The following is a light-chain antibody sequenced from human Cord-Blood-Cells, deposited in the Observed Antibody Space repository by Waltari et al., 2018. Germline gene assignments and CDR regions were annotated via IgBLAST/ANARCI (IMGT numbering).Light chain of an antibody. V-gene: IGLV3-27*01. Sequence: SYELTQPSSVSVSPGQTARITCSGDVMAKKYARWFQQKPGQGPVLVFYTDSERPSGIPERFSGSSSGTTVTLTISGAQVEDEADYYCYSAADNNLVFGGGTKLTVL. J-gene: IGLJ3*02. CDR1: VMAKKY. CDR3: YSAADNNLV. CDR2: TDS.